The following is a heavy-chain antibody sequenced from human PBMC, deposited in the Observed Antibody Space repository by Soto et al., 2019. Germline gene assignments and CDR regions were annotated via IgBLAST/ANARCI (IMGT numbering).Heavy chain of an antibody. D-gene: IGHD4-17*01. CDR2: ISSSSSTI. CDR3: ARWEDDYGDSVGSVYYYYYMDV. CDR1: GFTFSSYS. Sequence: GGSLRLSCAASGFTFSSYSMNWVRQAPGKGLEWVSYISSSSSTIYYADSVKGRFTISRDNAKNSLYLQMNSLRAEDTAVYYCARWEDDYGDSVGSVYYYYYMDVWGKGTTVTVSS. J-gene: IGHJ6*03. V-gene: IGHV3-48*01.